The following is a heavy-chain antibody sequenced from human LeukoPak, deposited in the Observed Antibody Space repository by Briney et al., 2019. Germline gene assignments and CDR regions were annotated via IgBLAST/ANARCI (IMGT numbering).Heavy chain of an antibody. CDR1: GYTFTGYY. Sequence: GASVKVSCKASGYTFTGYYIHWVRQAPGQGLEWMGWINPNSGVTNFALRFQGRVAMTRDTSISTAYMDFNSLRSDDTAVYYCARQVMDSGYFDLWGRGTLVTV. V-gene: IGHV1-2*02. J-gene: IGHJ2*01. CDR3: ARQVMDSGYFDL. D-gene: IGHD2-2*03. CDR2: INPNSGVT.